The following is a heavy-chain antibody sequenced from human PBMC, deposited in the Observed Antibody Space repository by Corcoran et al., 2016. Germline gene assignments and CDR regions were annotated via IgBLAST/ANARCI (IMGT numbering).Heavy chain of an antibody. CDR1: GYTFTSYY. J-gene: IGHJ5*02. Sequence: QVQLVQSGAEVKKPGASVKVSCKASGYTFTSYYMHWVRQAPGQGLEWMGIINPSGGSTSYAQKFQGRVTMTRDTSTSTVYMELSSLRSEDTAVYYCAGGVTIFGVVDNWCDPWGQGTLVTVSS. CDR2: INPSGGST. CDR3: AGGVTIFGVVDNWCDP. V-gene: IGHV1-46*01. D-gene: IGHD3-3*01.